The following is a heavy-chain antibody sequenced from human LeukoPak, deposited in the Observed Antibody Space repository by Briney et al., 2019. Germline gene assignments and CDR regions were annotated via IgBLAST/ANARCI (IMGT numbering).Heavy chain of an antibody. D-gene: IGHD4-23*01. V-gene: IGHV3-9*01. CDR3: SGGYYYYMDV. CDR1: GFNFGDYA. Sequence: GGSLRLSCAASGFNFGDYAMHWVRQAPGKGLEWVSGITWNSDSIGYADSVKGRFTISRDNAKNSLYLQMNSLRAEDTALYYCSGGYYYYMDVWGKGTTVTISS. CDR2: ITWNSDSI. J-gene: IGHJ6*03.